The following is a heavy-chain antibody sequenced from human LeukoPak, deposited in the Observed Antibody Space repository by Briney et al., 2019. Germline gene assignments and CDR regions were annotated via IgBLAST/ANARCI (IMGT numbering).Heavy chain of an antibody. V-gene: IGHV3-48*04. D-gene: IGHD6-13*01. CDR1: GFTFSNYW. CDR2: ISSSSSTI. Sequence: PGGSLRLSCAASGFTFSNYWMNWVRQAPGKGLEWVSYISSSSSTIYYADSVKGRFTISRDNAKNSLYLQMNSLRAEDTAVYYCARVGSSWGFRWFDPWGQGTLVTVSS. CDR3: ARVGSSWGFRWFDP. J-gene: IGHJ5*02.